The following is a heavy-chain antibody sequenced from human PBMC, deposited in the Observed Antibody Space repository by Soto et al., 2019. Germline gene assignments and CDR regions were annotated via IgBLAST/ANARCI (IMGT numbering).Heavy chain of an antibody. CDR3: ARDGGYYTLSPDY. V-gene: IGHV3-21*01. J-gene: IGHJ4*02. Sequence: GGSLRLSCAASGFTFSSYSMNWVRQAPGKGLEWVSSISSSSSYIYYADSVKGRFTISRDNAKNSLYLQMNSLRAEDTAVYYCARDGGYYTLSPDYWGQGTLATVSS. CDR1: GFTFSSYS. CDR2: ISSSSSYI. D-gene: IGHD3-3*01.